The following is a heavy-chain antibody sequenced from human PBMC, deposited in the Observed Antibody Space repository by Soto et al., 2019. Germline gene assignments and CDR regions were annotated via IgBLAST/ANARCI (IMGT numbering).Heavy chain of an antibody. D-gene: IGHD2-15*01. V-gene: IGHV3-23*01. CDR3: APHVYCSGGGCQYAAFAI. J-gene: IGHJ3*02. CDR1: GITFSNYM. Sequence: EVQVLESGGGLVQPGGSLRLSCEASGITFSNYMMTWIRQAPGKGLEWVSTITAAGDGTYYADSVKGRFTMSRETSKNTLYLQMNSLRAEDTAVYYCAPHVYCSGGGCQYAAFAIRGQGTMVTVSS. CDR2: ITAAGDGT.